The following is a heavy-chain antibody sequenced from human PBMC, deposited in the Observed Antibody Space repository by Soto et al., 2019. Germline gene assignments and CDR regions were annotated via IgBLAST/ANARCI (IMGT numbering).Heavy chain of an antibody. Sequence: SETLSLTCTFSGGSISRYYWSWIRQPPGKGLEWIGYIYYSGSTNYNPSLKSRVTISVDTSKNQFSLKLSSVTAADTAVYYCARSMTQWLVNYFDYWAQGTLVTVSS. CDR3: ARSMTQWLVNYFDY. CDR1: GGSISRYY. CDR2: IYYSGST. V-gene: IGHV4-59*01. J-gene: IGHJ4*02. D-gene: IGHD6-19*01.